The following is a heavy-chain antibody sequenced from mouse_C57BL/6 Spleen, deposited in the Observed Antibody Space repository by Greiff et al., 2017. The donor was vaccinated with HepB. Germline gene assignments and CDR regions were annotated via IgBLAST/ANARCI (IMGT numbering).Heavy chain of an antibody. CDR3: ARFQTAQATWFAY. D-gene: IGHD3-2*02. J-gene: IGHJ3*01. CDR2: IYPRDGST. CDR1: GYTFTSYD. Sequence: VQLQESGPELVKPGASVKLSCKASGYTFTSYDINWVKQRPGQGLEWIGWIYPRDGSTKYNEKFKGKATLTVDTSSSTAYMELHSLTSEDSAVYFCARFQTAQATWFAYWGQGTLVTVSA. V-gene: IGHV1-85*01.